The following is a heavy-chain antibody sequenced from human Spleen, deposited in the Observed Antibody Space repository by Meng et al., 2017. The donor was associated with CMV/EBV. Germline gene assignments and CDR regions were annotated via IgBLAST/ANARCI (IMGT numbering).Heavy chain of an antibody. CDR3: ARGPRITVGGVIIWPLED. CDR1: TFSSSS. CDR2: ITPAFETA. D-gene: IGHD3-16*02. V-gene: IGHV1-69*05. Sequence: TFSSSSLMWVRQAPGQGLEWMGGITPAFETADYAQKFRDRVTISMDDSATTAYMEMSSLGSEDTAVYFCARGPRITVGGVIIWPLEDWGQGTLATVSS. J-gene: IGHJ4*02.